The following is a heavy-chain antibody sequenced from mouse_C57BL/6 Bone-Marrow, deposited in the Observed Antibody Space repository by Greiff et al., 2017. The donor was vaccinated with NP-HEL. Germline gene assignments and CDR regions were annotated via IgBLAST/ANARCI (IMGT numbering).Heavy chain of an antibody. D-gene: IGHD2-2*01. Sequence: VQLQQSGPELVKPGASVKISCKASGYSFTGYYMNWVKQSPEKSLEWIGEINPSTGGTTYNQKFKAKATLTVDKSSSTAYMQLKSLTSEDSAVYYCARSWLPYFDYRGQGTTLTVSS. CDR3: ARSWLPYFDY. CDR2: INPSTGGT. CDR1: GYSFTGYY. J-gene: IGHJ2*01. V-gene: IGHV1-42*01.